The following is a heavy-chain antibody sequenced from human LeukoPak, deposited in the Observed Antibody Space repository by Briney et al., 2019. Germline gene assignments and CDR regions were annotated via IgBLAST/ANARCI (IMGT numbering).Heavy chain of an antibody. CDR1: GYSISSGYY. CDR2: IYHSGYT. J-gene: IGHJ4*02. Sequence: PSETLSLTCTVSGYSISSGYYWGWIRQPPGKGLEWIGSIYHSGYTYYNPSLESRVTISVDTSKNQFSLKLSSVTAADTAIYYCAKHYMGSSYNRGLDYWGQGTLVTVSS. CDR3: AKHYMGSSYNRGLDY. D-gene: IGHD3-10*01. V-gene: IGHV4-38-2*02.